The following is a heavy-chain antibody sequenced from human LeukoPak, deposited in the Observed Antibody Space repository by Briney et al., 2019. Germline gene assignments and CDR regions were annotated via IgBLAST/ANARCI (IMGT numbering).Heavy chain of an antibody. J-gene: IGHJ4*02. D-gene: IGHD2-21*01. CDR1: GYSISSGYY. CDR2: IYHSGST. CDR3: ANSVGVVLLYY. Sequence: SETLSLTCTVSGYSISSGYYWGWIRQPPGKGLEWIGSIYHSGSTYYNPSLKSRVTISVDTSKNQFSLKLSSVTAADTAVYYCANSVGVVLLYYWGQGTLVTVSS. V-gene: IGHV4-38-2*02.